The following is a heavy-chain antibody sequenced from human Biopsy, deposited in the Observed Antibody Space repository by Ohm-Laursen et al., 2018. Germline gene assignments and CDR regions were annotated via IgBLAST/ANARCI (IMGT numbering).Heavy chain of an antibody. J-gene: IGHJ3*01. V-gene: IGHV4-61*01. CDR3: ARGYAGLYEAFDF. CDR1: GASVSSGSYD. Sequence: TLSLTCTVSGASVSSGSYDWSWIRQPPGKGLEWISNIYNDVSTKYNPSLRSRVTISADKSTNQFSLKLRSVTAADTAVYYCARGYAGLYEAFDFWGQGAVVTVAS. CDR2: IYNDVST. D-gene: IGHD5-18*01.